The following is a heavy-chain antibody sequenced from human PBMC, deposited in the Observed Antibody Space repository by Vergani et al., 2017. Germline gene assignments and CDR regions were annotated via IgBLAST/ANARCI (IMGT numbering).Heavy chain of an antibody. CDR3: ACDYYGSGSYYNSVD. V-gene: IGHV1-18*01. CDR1: GYTFTSYG. D-gene: IGHD3-10*01. Sequence: QVQLVQSGAEVKKPGASVKVSCKASGYTFTSYGISWVRQAPGQGREWMGWISAYNGNTNYAQKLQGRVTMTTDTSTSTAYMELRSLRSDDTAVYYCACDYYGSGSYYNSVDWGQGTLVTVSS. CDR2: ISAYNGNT. J-gene: IGHJ4*02.